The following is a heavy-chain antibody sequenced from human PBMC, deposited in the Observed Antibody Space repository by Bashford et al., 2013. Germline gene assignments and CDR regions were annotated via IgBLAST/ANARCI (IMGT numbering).Heavy chain of an antibody. CDR2: INHSGST. V-gene: IGHV4-4*02. CDR1: GGSISSSNW. CDR3: AGLRRYFDWPEKLYDY. J-gene: IGHJ4*02. D-gene: IGHD3-9*01. Sequence: SETLSLTCAVSGGSISSSNWWSWVRQPPGKGLEWIGEINHSGSTNYNPSLKSRVTISVDTSKNQFSLKLSSVTAADTAVYYCAGLRRYFDWPEKLYDYWGQGTLVTVSS.